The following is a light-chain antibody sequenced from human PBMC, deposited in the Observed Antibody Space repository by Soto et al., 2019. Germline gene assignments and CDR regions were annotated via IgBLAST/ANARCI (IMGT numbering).Light chain of an antibody. CDR1: QSISTY. V-gene: IGKV1-39*01. CDR2: CVS. CDR3: QQTYRVRT. J-gene: IGKJ1*01. Sequence: DIHMTQSPSSLSASLGDRVTITCRASQSISTYLNWYQQKPGEAPKLLIYCVSSLQGRVPPRFSDSGSVTEFTLTISSLQPEDFATDYCQQTYRVRTFGQGTKVESK.